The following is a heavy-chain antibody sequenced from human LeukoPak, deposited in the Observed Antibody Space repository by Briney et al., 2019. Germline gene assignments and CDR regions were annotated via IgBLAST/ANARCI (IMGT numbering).Heavy chain of an antibody. V-gene: IGHV6-1*01. CDR3: ARGPSYFQH. CDR2: TYYKSKWYK. J-gene: IGHJ1*01. Sequence: SQTLSLTCAISGDSFSSNIATWNWITPSPSRGLEWLGRTYYKSKWYKYYAVSVKGRITINPDTSKNQFSLQLNSVTPEDTAVYYCARGPSYFQHWGQGTLVTVSS. CDR1: GDSFSSNIAT.